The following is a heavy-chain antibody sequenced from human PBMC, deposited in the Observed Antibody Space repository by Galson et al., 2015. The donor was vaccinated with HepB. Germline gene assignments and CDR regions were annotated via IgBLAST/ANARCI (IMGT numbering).Heavy chain of an antibody. CDR1: GYTFTSYD. CDR3: ARLVYDILTGYYSSYYYYYMDV. V-gene: IGHV1-8*01. CDR2: MNPNSGNT. D-gene: IGHD3-9*01. Sequence: SVKVSCKASGYTFTSYDINWVRQATGQGLEWMGWMNPNSGNTGYAQKFQGRVTMTRNTSISTAYMELSSLRSEDTAVYYCARLVYDILTGYYSSYYYYYMDVWGKGTTVTVSS. J-gene: IGHJ6*03.